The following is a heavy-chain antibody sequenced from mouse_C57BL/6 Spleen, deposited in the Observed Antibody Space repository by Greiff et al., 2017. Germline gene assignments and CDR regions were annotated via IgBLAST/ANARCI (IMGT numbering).Heavy chain of an antibody. Sequence: EVQLQQSGAELVRPGASVKLSCTASGFNIKDDYMHWVKQRPEQGLEWIGWIDPENGDTEYASKCQGKATITADTSSNTAYLQLSSLTSEDTAVYYCTATTVVEPPFAYWGQGTLVTVSA. CDR2: IDPENGDT. J-gene: IGHJ3*01. CDR1: GFNIKDDY. CDR3: TATTVVEPPFAY. D-gene: IGHD1-1*01. V-gene: IGHV14-4*01.